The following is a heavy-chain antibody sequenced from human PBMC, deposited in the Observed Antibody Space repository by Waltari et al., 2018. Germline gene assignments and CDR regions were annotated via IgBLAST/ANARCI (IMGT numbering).Heavy chain of an antibody. J-gene: IGHJ4*02. D-gene: IGHD3-22*01. Sequence: QVQLVQSGAEVKKPGSSVKVSCKASGGTFSSYAISWVRQAPGQGLEWMGRIIPSRGIANYAQKSQGRVTITADKSTRTAYMELSSLRSEDTAVYYCARVAYYDSSGYLFDYWGQGTLVTVSS. V-gene: IGHV1-69*04. CDR3: ARVAYYDSSGYLFDY. CDR1: GGTFSSYA. CDR2: IIPSRGIA.